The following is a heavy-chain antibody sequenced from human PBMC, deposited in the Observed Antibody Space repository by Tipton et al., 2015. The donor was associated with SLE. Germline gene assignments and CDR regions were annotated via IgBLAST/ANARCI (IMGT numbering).Heavy chain of an antibody. V-gene: IGHV3-21*01. CDR1: GFTFSSYS. CDR3: AREGYDFWSGYSYYYYYYYMDA. CDR2: ISSSSSYI. J-gene: IGHJ6*03. Sequence: GSLRLSCAASGFTFSSYSMNWVRQAPGKGLEWVSSISSSSSYIYYADSVKGRFTISRDNAKNSLYLQMNSLRAEDTAVYYCAREGYDFWSGYSYYYYYYYMDAWGKGTTVTVS. D-gene: IGHD3-3*01.